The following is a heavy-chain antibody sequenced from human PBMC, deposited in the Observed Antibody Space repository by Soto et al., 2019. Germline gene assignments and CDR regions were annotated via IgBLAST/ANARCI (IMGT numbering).Heavy chain of an antibody. CDR3: ARGPPLAYCGGDCYFAFDI. V-gene: IGHV3-66*01. Sequence: GGSLRLSCAASGFTVSSNYMSWVRQAPGKGLEWVSVIYSGGSTYYEDSEKGRFTITRDNSKNTLYLQMNSLRAEDTAVYYCARGPPLAYCGGDCYFAFDIWGQGTMVTVSS. CDR2: IYSGGST. D-gene: IGHD2-21*02. CDR1: GFTVSSNY. J-gene: IGHJ3*02.